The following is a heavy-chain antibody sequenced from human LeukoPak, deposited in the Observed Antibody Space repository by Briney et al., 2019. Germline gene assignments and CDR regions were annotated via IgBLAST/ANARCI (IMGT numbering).Heavy chain of an antibody. D-gene: IGHD1-1*01. CDR3: SRGAPVGTTETYSKV. V-gene: IGHV3-74*01. CDR2: INSDGSTT. CDR1: GLTFRTYW. J-gene: IGHJ2*01. Sequence: GGSLRLSCAASGLTFRTYWMHWVRQAPGKGLVWVSRINSDGSTTNYADSVKGRFTISRDNAKDTLYLEMNSLRVEDMALYFCSRGAPVGTTETYSKVGGRAT.